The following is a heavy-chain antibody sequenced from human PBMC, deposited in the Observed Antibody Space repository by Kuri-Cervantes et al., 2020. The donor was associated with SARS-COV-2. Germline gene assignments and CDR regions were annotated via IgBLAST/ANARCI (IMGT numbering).Heavy chain of an antibody. CDR1: AGYVSSGGYY. J-gene: IGHJ6*02. V-gene: IGHV4-61*08. CDR3: ARGGRIAVAGILLPLYYYGMDV. Sequence: SETLSLTCTVSAGYVSSGGYYWSWIRQRPGKGLEWIGEINHSGSTNYNPSLKSRVTISVDTSKNQFSLKLSSVTAADTAVYYCARGGRIAVAGILLPLYYYGMDVWGQGTTVTASS. D-gene: IGHD6-19*01. CDR2: INHSGST.